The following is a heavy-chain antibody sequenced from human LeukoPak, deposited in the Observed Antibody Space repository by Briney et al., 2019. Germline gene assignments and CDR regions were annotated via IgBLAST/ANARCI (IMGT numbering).Heavy chain of an antibody. Sequence: PAASLRLSCGASGFTFSSYSMSSLRQAPGRGLEWVSAISGSGGSTYYADSLKGRFTISRDNSKNTLYLQMNSLTAEDTAVYYCANLRESKFDYWGQGTLVTVSS. V-gene: IGHV3-23*01. J-gene: IGHJ4*02. CDR2: ISGSGGST. CDR1: GFTFSSYS. CDR3: ANLRESKFDY.